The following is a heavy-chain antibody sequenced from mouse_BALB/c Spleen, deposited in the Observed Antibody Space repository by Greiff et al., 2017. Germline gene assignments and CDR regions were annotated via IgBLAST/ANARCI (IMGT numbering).Heavy chain of an antibody. Sequence: QVTLKESGPGILQPSQTLSLTCSFSGFSLSTSGMGVSWIRQPSGKGLEWLAHIYWDDDKRYNPSLKSRLTISKDTSSNQVFLKITSVDTADTATYYCARNEDYTFAYWGQGTLVTVSA. CDR1: GFSLSTSGMG. J-gene: IGHJ3*01. V-gene: IGHV8-12*01. CDR3: ARNEDYTFAY. CDR2: IYWDDDK. D-gene: IGHD2-12*01.